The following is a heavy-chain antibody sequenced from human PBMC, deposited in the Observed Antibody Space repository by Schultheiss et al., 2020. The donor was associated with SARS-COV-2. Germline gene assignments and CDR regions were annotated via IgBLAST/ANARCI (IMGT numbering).Heavy chain of an antibody. CDR3: ARHGIVVVVAATYFDY. V-gene: IGHV3-23*01. CDR1: GFTFSSYW. Sequence: GGSLRLSCAASGFTFSSYWMHWVRQAPGKGLEWVSAISGSGGSTYYADSVKGRFTISRDNSKNTLYLQMNSLRSEDTAVYYCARHGIVVVVAATYFDYWGQGTLVTVSS. CDR2: ISGSGGST. D-gene: IGHD2-15*01. J-gene: IGHJ4*02.